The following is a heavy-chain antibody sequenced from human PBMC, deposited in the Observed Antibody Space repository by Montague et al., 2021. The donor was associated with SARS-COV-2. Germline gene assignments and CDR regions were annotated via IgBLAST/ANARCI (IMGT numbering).Heavy chain of an antibody. CDR2: IYYSGST. Sequence: SETLSLTHTVSGGSISSSSYYWGWIRQPPGKGLEWIGSIYYSGSTYYXPSLKSRVTISVDTSKNQFSLKLSSVTAADTAVYYCARDTRITMIVVVQGYGMDVWGQGTTVTVSS. D-gene: IGHD3-22*01. V-gene: IGHV4-39*07. J-gene: IGHJ6*02. CDR1: GGSISSSSYY. CDR3: ARDTRITMIVVVQGYGMDV.